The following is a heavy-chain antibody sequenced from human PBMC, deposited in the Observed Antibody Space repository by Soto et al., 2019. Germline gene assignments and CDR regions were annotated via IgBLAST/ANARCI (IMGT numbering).Heavy chain of an antibody. V-gene: IGHV3-21*01. J-gene: IGHJ3*02. Sequence: GGSLRLSCAASGFTFSSYSMNWVRQAPGKGLEWVSSISSSSSYIYYADSVKGRFTISRDNAKNSLYLQMNSLRAEDTAVYYCARDPLRDGYKDAFDIWGQGTMVTVSS. CDR2: ISSSSSYI. CDR3: ARDPLRDGYKDAFDI. D-gene: IGHD5-12*01. CDR1: GFTFSSYS.